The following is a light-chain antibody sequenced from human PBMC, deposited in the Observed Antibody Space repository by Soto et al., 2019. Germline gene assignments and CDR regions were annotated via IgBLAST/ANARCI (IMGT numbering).Light chain of an antibody. V-gene: IGLV2-23*02. CDR3: CSYAGSSVYV. J-gene: IGLJ1*01. CDR2: EVI. CDR1: SSEVGTFKL. Sequence: QSVLTQVASVSGSPGQSITISFTGTSSEVGTFKLVSWYQQQPSKAHRNKNYEVIKRPSRVSKNFSGSKTGNTASLTISGLQAEDEADYYCCSYAGSSVYVFGTGTKVTVL.